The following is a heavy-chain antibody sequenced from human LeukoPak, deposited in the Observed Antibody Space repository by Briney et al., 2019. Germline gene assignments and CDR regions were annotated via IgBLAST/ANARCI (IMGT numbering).Heavy chain of an antibody. CDR1: GFTFSSYE. CDR2: ISSSGSTI. J-gene: IGHJ4*02. V-gene: IGHV3-48*03. D-gene: IGHD4-17*01. Sequence: GGSLRLSCAASGFTFSSYEMNWVRQAPGKGLEWVSYISSSGSTIYYADSVKGRFTISRDNAKNSLYLQMDSLRAEDTAVYYCGRDPDYGDYGFDYWGQGTLVTVSP. CDR3: GRDPDYGDYGFDY.